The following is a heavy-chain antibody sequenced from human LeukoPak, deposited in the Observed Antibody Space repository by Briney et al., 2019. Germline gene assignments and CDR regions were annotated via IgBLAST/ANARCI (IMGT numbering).Heavy chain of an antibody. CDR2: IYHSGST. J-gene: IGHJ4*02. CDR3: ARWGSGTSPFDD. D-gene: IGHD3-16*01. Sequence: SVTLSLTCTVSGYSNSSGYYWGWIRQPPGKGLEWIGSIYHSGSTYYNPSLKSRVTISVDTSKNQFSLKLSSVTAADTAVYFCARWGSGTSPFDDWGQGTLVTVSS. CDR1: GYSNSSGYY. V-gene: IGHV4-38-2*02.